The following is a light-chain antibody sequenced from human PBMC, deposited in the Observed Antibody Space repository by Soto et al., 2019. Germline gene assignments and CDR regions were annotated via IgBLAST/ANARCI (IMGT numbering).Light chain of an antibody. V-gene: IGKV1-5*03. CDR1: QIISSW. CDR3: QKYVTAFST. J-gene: IGKJ1*01. Sequence: DSQMTQSPSTLSASVGDRVTITCRASQIISSWLAWYQQKPVKAPQLLIYKASTLQSGVTTRFSGSGSGTEFTLTNSRLHNDDFPTSYCQKYVTAFSTYGQRTKLEIK. CDR2: KAS.